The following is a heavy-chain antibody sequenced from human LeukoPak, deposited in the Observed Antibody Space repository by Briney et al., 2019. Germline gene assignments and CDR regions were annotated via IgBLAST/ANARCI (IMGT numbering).Heavy chain of an antibody. J-gene: IGHJ5*02. D-gene: IGHD2-2*01. CDR3: ARDPRWLTPDCTSTSCYENYFDP. Sequence: SETLSLTCAVSGYSINNGYQWARIRQSPGRGLEWIGSIYHNGGAHYNPSLRSRVVISVDTSNNQFSLRLSSVTVADTAVYYCARDPRWLTPDCTSTSCYENYFDPWGRGTLVTVSS. CDR2: IYHNGGA. V-gene: IGHV4-38-2*02. CDR1: GYSINNGYQ.